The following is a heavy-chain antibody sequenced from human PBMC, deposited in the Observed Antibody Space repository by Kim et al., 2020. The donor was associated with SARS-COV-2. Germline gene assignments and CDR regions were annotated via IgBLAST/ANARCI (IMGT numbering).Heavy chain of an antibody. CDR2: IYSGGSST. D-gene: IGHD6-6*01. V-gene: IGHV3-23*03. J-gene: IGHJ4*02. CDR1: GFTFSSYA. Sequence: GGSLRLSCAASGFTFSSYAMSWVRQAPGKGLEWVSVIYSGGSSTYYADSVKGRFTISRDNSKNTLYLQMNSLRAEDTAVYYCAKGPSGFDYWGQGTLVTVSS. CDR3: AKGPSGFDY.